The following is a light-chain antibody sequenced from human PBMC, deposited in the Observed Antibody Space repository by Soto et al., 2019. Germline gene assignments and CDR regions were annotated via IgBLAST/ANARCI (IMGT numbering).Light chain of an antibody. V-gene: IGKV1-39*01. CDR2: DAS. CDR3: EQSYRNPIT. CDR1: QSISTY. J-gene: IGKJ5*01. Sequence: DIQMTQSPSSLSASVGDRVTLTCRASQSISTYLNWYQQKPGKPPRLLICDASSLQSGVPSRFGGSGSGTDVSLTISSLHPEDLATYYCEQSYRNPITFGQGTRLE.